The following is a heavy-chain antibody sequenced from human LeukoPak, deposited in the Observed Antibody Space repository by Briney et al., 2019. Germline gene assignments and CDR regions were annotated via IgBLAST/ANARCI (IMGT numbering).Heavy chain of an antibody. D-gene: IGHD2/OR15-2a*01. CDR3: TRGDNN. CDR1: GGSISSGSNY. V-gene: IGHV4-61*02. CDR2: IYTSGNT. J-gene: IGHJ4*02. Sequence: PSETLSLTCTVSGGSISSGSNYWSWIRQPAGKGLEWIGRIYTSGNTHYKPSLKSRVTISLDTSKNQFSLELSSVTAADTAVYYCTRGDNNWGQGTLVTASS.